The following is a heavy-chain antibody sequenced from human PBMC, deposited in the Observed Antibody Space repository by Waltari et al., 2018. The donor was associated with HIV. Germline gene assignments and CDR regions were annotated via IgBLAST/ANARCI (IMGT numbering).Heavy chain of an antibody. D-gene: IGHD3-10*01. CDR2: MNPNSGNT. J-gene: IGHJ4*02. V-gene: IGHV1-8*01. CDR3: ARGRVQVRGAMYYFDY. CDR1: GYTFTSYD. Sequence: QVQLVQSGAEVKKPGASVKVSCKASGYTFTSYDITWVRQATGQGLEWMGWMNPNSGNTGYPQKFQGRVTMTKNTSISTAYMELSSLRSEDTAVYYCARGRVQVRGAMYYFDYWGQGTLVTGSS.